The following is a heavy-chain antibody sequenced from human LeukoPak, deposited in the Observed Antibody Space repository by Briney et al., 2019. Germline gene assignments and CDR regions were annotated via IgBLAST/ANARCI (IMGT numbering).Heavy chain of an antibody. J-gene: IGHJ2*01. D-gene: IGHD3-22*01. Sequence: SETLSLTCAVSGGSISSSSYYWGWIRQPPGKGLEWIGSIYYTRSTYYNPSLKSRVTMSVDTSKNQFSLKLTSVTAADTAVYYCARGVTMIVVVIHDWYFDLWGRGTLVTVSS. V-gene: IGHV4-39*01. CDR1: GGSISSSSYY. CDR2: IYYTRST. CDR3: ARGVTMIVVVIHDWYFDL.